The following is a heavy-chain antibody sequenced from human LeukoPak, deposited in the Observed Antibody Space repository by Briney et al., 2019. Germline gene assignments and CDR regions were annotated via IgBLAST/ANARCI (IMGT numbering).Heavy chain of an antibody. CDR1: GGTFSSYA. CDR3: ARSKALTIPYMDV. V-gene: IGHV1-69*05. J-gene: IGHJ6*03. D-gene: IGHD3-3*01. CDR2: IIPIFGTA. Sequence: SVKVSCKTSGGTFSSYAISWVRQAPGQGLEWMGGIIPIFGTANYAQKFQGRVTITTDESTSTAYMELSSLRSEDTAVYYCARSKALTIPYMDVWGKGTTVTVSS.